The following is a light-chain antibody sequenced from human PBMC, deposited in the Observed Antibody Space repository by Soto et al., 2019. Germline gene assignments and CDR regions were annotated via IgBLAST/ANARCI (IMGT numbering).Light chain of an antibody. CDR1: QSVSSGY. J-gene: IGKJ1*01. V-gene: IGKV3-20*01. CDR3: QQYGTSRT. CDR2: GAS. Sequence: EIVLTQSPGTVSLSPGERATLSCRASQSVSSGYLAWYQQKPGQAPRLLIYGASSRATGIPDRFSGSGSGTDFSLTISRLEPEDFAVYYCQQYGTSRTFGQGTKGEIK.